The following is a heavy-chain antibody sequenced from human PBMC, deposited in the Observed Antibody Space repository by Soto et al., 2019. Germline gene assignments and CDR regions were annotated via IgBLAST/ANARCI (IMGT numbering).Heavy chain of an antibody. V-gene: IGHV1-46*01. D-gene: IGHD3-9*01. J-gene: IGHJ4*02. CDR3: ARDRLWYDIFTGSPPTFDY. CDR2: INPSGGST. CDR1: GYTFTTYY. Sequence: ASVNVSCKSSGYTFTTYYMHWVRQSPGQGLEWMGIINPSGGSTSYAQKFQGRVTMTRDTSTSTVYMELSSLRSEDTAVYYCARDRLWYDIFTGSPPTFDYWGQGTLVTVSS.